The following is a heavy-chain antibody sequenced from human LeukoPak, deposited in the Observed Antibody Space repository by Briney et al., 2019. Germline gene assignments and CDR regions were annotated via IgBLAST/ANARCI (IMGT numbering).Heavy chain of an antibody. Sequence: SVKVSCKASGGTFSSYAISWVRQAPGQGLEWMGRIIPIFGTANYAQKFQGRVTITADESTSTAYMELSSLRSEDTAVYYCARSNSYSSSWYKGWFDPWGQGTLVTVSS. CDR2: IIPIFGTA. CDR3: ARSNSYSSSWYKGWFDP. D-gene: IGHD6-13*01. J-gene: IGHJ5*02. CDR1: GGTFSSYA. V-gene: IGHV1-69*15.